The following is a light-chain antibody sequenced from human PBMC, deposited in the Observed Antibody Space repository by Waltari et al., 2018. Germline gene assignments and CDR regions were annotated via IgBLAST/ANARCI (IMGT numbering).Light chain of an antibody. Sequence: EIVLTQSPGTLSLSPGDRATLSCRASQSVSSSYLAWYQQKPGQAPRLLIYGVSSRATGIPDRFSGIGSGTDFTLTISRLEPEDFAVYYCQQYGSSALTFGGGTKVEIK. V-gene: IGKV3-20*01. CDR1: QSVSSSY. CDR2: GVS. J-gene: IGKJ4*01. CDR3: QQYGSSALT.